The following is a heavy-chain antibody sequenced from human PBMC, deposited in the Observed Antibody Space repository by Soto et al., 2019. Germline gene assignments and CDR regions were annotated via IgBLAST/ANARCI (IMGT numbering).Heavy chain of an antibody. CDR1: GFTFSSYA. D-gene: IGHD2-2*01. V-gene: IGHV3-23*01. J-gene: IGHJ5*02. Sequence: GGSLRLSCAASGFTFSSYAMSWVRQAPGKGLEWVSVLSGTSGTTYNADSVKGRFTISRDNSKNTLYLQMNSLRAEDTAVYYCAKVQDILVVPGAPGNCFDPWCQGTLVTVS. CDR3: AKVQDILVVPGAPGNCFDP. CDR2: LSGTSGTT.